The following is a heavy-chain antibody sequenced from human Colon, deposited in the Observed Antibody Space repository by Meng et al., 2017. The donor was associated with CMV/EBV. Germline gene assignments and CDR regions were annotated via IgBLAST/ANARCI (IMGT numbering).Heavy chain of an antibody. V-gene: IGHV3-9*01. Sequence: GGSLRLSCMASGFNFDDHAMHWVRQAPGKGLEWVASMTWNSGRIGYADSVKGRFTISRDNAKKSLYLQMNSLRVEDTALYYCAKDRRGGLFDGMEVWGQGTTVTVSS. CDR1: GFNFDDHA. CDR3: AKDRRGGLFDGMEV. J-gene: IGHJ6*02. CDR2: MTWNSGRI. D-gene: IGHD6-25*01.